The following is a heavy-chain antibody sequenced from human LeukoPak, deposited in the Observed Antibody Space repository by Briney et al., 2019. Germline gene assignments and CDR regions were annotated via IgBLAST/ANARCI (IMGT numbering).Heavy chain of an antibody. CDR2: ISYDGGSK. V-gene: IGHV3-30*03. CDR3: ARGGKTLFDY. CDR1: GFTFSTYG. D-gene: IGHD3-16*01. Sequence: GRSLRLSCAASGFTFSTYGMHWVRQAPGKGLEWVTLISYDGGSKYYADSVKGRFTVSRDNSKNILYLQMNSLRAEDTAVYYCARGGKTLFDYWGQGTLVTVSS. J-gene: IGHJ4*02.